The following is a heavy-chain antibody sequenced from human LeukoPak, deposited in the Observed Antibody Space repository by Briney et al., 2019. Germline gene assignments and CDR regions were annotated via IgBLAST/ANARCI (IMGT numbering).Heavy chain of an antibody. V-gene: IGHV4-34*03. Sequence: SETLSLTCAVYGGSFSGYHWSWIRQPPGKGPEWIGEINHSGTTNYSPSLKSRVTISLDTSKNQFSLKVISMTAADTAAYYCTKSDGYGLIRICGRGTMVTVSS. CDR1: GGSFSGYH. D-gene: IGHD3-10*01. J-gene: IGHJ3*02. CDR2: INHSGTT. CDR3: TKSDGYGLIRI.